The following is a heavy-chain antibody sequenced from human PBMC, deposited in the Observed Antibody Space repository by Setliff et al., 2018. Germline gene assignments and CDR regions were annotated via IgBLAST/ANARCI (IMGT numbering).Heavy chain of an antibody. Sequence: SETLSLTCSVFGDSLTRSSYWWGWIRQPAGKGLEWIGNIDSSGTTKNNPSLKSRVTISVDTAKRQFSLTLLSVTAADTAVYYCARMSRYSEFWSGYAEDYYSSYIDVWGTGATVTVSS. CDR2: IDSSGTT. D-gene: IGHD3-3*01. CDR3: ARMSRYSEFWSGYAEDYYSSYIDV. CDR1: GDSLTRSSYW. V-gene: IGHV4-61*05. J-gene: IGHJ6*03.